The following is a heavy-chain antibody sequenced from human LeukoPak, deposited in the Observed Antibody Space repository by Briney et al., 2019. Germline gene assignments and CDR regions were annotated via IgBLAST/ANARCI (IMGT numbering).Heavy chain of an antibody. CDR2: ISWNSGSI. CDR3: AKAKRGRDGYEIFDY. CDR1: GFTFSSYS. D-gene: IGHD5-24*01. V-gene: IGHV3-9*01. Sequence: GGSLRLSCAASGFTFSSYSMNWVRQAPGKGLEWVSGISWNSGSIGYADSVKGRFTISRDNAKNSLYLQMNSLRAEDTALYYCAKAKRGRDGYEIFDYWGQGTLVTVSS. J-gene: IGHJ4*02.